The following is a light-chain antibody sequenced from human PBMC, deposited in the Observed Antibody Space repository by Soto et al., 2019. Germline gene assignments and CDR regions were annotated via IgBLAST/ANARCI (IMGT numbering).Light chain of an antibody. CDR2: GAS. V-gene: IGKV3-20*01. CDR3: QQYGNAPIT. J-gene: IGKJ5*01. Sequence: DTVLTQSPGTLSFSPGERATLSCRATQAVYSSLLAWYQQKPGQAPRLLIYGASSRATGIPDRFSGSGSGTDFTLSISRLEVEDFAVYHCQQYGNAPITFGQGTRLEIK. CDR1: QAVYSSL.